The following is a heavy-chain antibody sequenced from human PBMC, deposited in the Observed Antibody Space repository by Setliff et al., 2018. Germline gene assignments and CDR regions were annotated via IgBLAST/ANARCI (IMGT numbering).Heavy chain of an antibody. CDR3: ARDVFPHHYEGAFDI. CDR1: GYTFTGHY. Sequence: ASVKVSCKASGYTFTGHYMHWVRQAPGLGLEWMGTINPSSGRTSYAQKFQGRVTMTRDTSTSTVYMDMSSLRSEDTAVYYCARDVFPHHYEGAFDIWGQVTMVTVSS. J-gene: IGHJ3*02. V-gene: IGHV1-46*01. CDR2: INPSSGRT. D-gene: IGHD3-22*01.